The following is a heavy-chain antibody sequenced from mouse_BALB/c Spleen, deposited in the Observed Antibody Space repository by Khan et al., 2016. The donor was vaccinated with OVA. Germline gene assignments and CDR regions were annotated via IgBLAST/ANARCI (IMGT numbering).Heavy chain of an antibody. J-gene: IGHJ2*01. Sequence: QVRLQQSGAELARPGASVRLSCKASGYTFTNYWMQWVKQRPGQVLEWIGTIYPGDGDTRYTQKFKAKATLTADKSSSTAYMQLSNLASEDSAVYYCARSIGYDHFFDYWGQGTTLTVSS. V-gene: IGHV1-87*01. CDR2: IYPGDGDT. CDR1: GYTFTNYW. CDR3: ARSIGYDHFFDY. D-gene: IGHD2-14*01.